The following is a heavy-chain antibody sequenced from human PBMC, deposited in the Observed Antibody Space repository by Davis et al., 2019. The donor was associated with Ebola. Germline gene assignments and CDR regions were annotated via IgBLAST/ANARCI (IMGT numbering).Heavy chain of an antibody. CDR2: INHSGDT. J-gene: IGHJ4*02. D-gene: IGHD4-17*01. CDR3: ATDYGAS. V-gene: IGHV4-34*01. CDR1: GGSFSDYY. Sequence: SETLSLTCAVYGGSFSDYYWSWIRQPPGKGLEWIGQINHSGDTHYNPSLKSRVTISLDTSKNQFSLRLTSVTAADTAVYYCATDYGASWGQGTLVTVSS.